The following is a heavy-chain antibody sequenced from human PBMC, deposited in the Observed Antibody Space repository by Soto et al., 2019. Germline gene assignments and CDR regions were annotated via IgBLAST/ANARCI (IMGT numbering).Heavy chain of an antibody. CDR1: GFTVSSNY. D-gene: IGHD5-18*01. CDR3: ARGPRGILLWLFDY. V-gene: IGHV3-66*01. Sequence: GGSLRLSCVASGFTVSSNYMSWVRQAPGKGLEWVSVIYSGGSTYYADSVKGRFTISRDNSKNTLYLQMNSLRAEDTAVYYCARGPRGILLWLFDYWGQGTLVTVSS. CDR2: IYSGGST. J-gene: IGHJ4*02.